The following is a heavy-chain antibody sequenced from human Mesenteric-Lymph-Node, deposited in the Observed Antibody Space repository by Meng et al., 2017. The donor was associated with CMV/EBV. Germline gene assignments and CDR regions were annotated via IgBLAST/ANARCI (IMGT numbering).Heavy chain of an antibody. J-gene: IGHJ4*02. CDR3: ASSTWSRGWYGN. Sequence: SQTLSLTCAISGDSVSSNNDAWKWIRQSPSRGLEWLGGTYYRSKWYNDYAVSVKSRITINPDTSKNQFSLQLNSVTPEDTAVYYCASSTWSRGWYGNWGQGTLVTVSS. CDR2: TYYRSKWYN. V-gene: IGHV6-1*01. CDR1: GDSVSSNNDA. D-gene: IGHD6-19*01.